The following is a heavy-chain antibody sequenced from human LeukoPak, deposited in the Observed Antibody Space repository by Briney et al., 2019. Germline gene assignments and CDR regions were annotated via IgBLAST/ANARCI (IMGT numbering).Heavy chain of an antibody. D-gene: IGHD6-19*01. CDR1: GASISSHY. J-gene: IGHJ4*02. CDR3: ARIPDVSGWPFDY. Sequence: SETLSLTCTVSGASISSHYWSWIRQPPGRGLEWIGYIHYSGITSYDPSLKSRVTMSIDTSKNLFSLKLRSVTTADTAIYYCARIPDVSGWPFDYWGQGTLVTVSS. CDR2: IHYSGIT. V-gene: IGHV4-59*11.